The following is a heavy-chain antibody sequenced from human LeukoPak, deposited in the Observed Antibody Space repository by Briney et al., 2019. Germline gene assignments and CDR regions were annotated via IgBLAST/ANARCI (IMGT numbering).Heavy chain of an antibody. CDR2: ISSSSSTI. CDR3: ARDLSEQLFDY. V-gene: IGHV3-48*01. CDR1: GFTFSSYS. D-gene: IGHD1-14*01. Sequence: GGSLRLSCAASGFTFSSYSMNWVRQAPGKGLERVSYISSSSSTIYYADSVKGRFTISRDNAKNSLYLQMNSLRAEDTAVYYCARDLSEQLFDYWGQGTLVTVSS. J-gene: IGHJ4*02.